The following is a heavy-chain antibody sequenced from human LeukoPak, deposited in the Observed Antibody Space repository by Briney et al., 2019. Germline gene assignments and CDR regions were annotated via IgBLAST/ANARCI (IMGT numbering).Heavy chain of an antibody. J-gene: IGHJ4*02. V-gene: IGHV3-30-3*01. Sequence: PGRSLRLSCAASGFTFSSYAMHWVRQAPGKGLEWVAVISYDGSNKYYADSVKGRFTISRDNSKNTLYLQMNSLRAEDTAVYYCARDESPIVLMVYASPRGYYFDYWGQGTLVTVSS. CDR1: GFTFSSYA. D-gene: IGHD2-8*01. CDR2: ISYDGSNK. CDR3: ARDESPIVLMVYASPRGYYFDY.